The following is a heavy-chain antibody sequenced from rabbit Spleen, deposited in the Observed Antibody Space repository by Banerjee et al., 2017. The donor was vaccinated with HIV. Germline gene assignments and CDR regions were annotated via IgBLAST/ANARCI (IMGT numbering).Heavy chain of an antibody. J-gene: IGHJ4*01. CDR3: ARDGAGGSYFAL. Sequence: QQLVESGGGLVKPGGSLKLSCTASGFTLSSYYMNWVRQAPGKGLEWIGYIDPVFGITYYANWVNGRFSISRENAQNTVFLQMTSLTAADTATYFCARDGAGGSYFALWGPGTLVTVS. V-gene: IGHV1S7*01. CDR1: GFTLSSYY. CDR2: IDPVFGIT. D-gene: IGHD8-1*01.